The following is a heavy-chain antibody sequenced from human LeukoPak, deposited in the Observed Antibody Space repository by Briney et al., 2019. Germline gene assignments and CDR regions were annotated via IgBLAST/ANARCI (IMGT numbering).Heavy chain of an antibody. V-gene: IGHV1-8*01. CDR1: GYTFTSYD. CDR3: ARDRLGYCSSTSCREDAFDI. Sequence: ASVKVSCNASGYTFTSYDINWVRQATGQGLEWMGWMNPNSGNTGYAQKFQGRVTMTRNTSISTAYMELRSLRSDDTAVYYCARDRLGYCSSTSCREDAFDIWGQGTMVTVSS. J-gene: IGHJ3*02. D-gene: IGHD2-2*01. CDR2: MNPNSGNT.